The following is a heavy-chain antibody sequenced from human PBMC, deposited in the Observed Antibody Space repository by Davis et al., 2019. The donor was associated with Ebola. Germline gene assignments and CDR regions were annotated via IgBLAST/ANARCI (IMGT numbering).Heavy chain of an antibody. Sequence: ASVKVSCKASGYTFTSYGISWVRQAPGQGLEWMGWISAYNGNTNYAQKLQGRVTMTTDTSTSTAYMELRSLRSDDTAVYYCARDPLRGKPVVAAILSLYYYGMDVWGQGTTVTVSS. CDR1: GYTFTSYG. D-gene: IGHD2-15*01. J-gene: IGHJ6*02. CDR3: ARDPLRGKPVVAAILSLYYYGMDV. CDR2: ISAYNGNT. V-gene: IGHV1-18*01.